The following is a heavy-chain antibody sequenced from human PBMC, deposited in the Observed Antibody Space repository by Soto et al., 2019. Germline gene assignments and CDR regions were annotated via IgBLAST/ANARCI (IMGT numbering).Heavy chain of an antibody. J-gene: IGHJ4*02. Sequence: QVQLVQSGAEVKKPGASVKVSCKASGYTFTSYAMHWVRQAPGQRLEWMGWINAGNGNTKYSQKFQGRVTITRDTSASTAYMELSSLRSEDTAVYYCARHARYHDILTGYPYYFDYWGQGTLVTVSS. D-gene: IGHD3-9*01. CDR3: ARHARYHDILTGYPYYFDY. V-gene: IGHV1-3*01. CDR1: GYTFTSYA. CDR2: INAGNGNT.